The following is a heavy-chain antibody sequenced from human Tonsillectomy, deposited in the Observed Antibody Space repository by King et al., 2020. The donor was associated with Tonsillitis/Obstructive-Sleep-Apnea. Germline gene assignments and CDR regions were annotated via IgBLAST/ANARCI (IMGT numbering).Heavy chain of an antibody. CDR3: ARDEDY. J-gene: IGHJ4*02. CDR2: IHGGSGDT. V-gene: IGHV1-3*01. CDR1: GYPFSVYA. Sequence: QLVQSGAEVRKPGASVKVSCKTSGYPFSVYAIHWVRQAPRQSLEWMGWIHGGSGDTKHSQKFQGRITITRDLFASTAYMELSSLTSEDTAVYYCARDEDYWGQGTLVTVS.